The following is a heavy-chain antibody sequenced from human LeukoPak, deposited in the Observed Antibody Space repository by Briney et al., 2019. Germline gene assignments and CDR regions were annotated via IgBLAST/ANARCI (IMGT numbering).Heavy chain of an antibody. CDR3: VRIPNSANFPNWFDP. D-gene: IGHD2/OR15-2a*01. CDR1: GFTFSSYS. Sequence: VGSLRLSCAASGFTFSSYSMNWVRQAPGKGLEWVSSISSSSSYIYYADSVKGRFTISRDNAKNSLYLQMNSLRADDTAVYYCVRIPNSANFPNWFDPWGQGTLVTVSS. CDR2: ISSSSSYI. J-gene: IGHJ5*02. V-gene: IGHV3-21*01.